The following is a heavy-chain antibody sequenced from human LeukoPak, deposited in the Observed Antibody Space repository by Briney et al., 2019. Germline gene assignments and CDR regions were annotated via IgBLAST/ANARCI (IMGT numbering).Heavy chain of an antibody. Sequence: SETLSLTCTVSGGSISSSSYYWGWIRQPPGEGLEWIGSIYYSASTYYNPSLKSRVTISVDTSKNQFSLKLSSVTAADTAVYYCARRIAVAGTAPSWFDPWGQGTLVTVSS. D-gene: IGHD6-19*01. V-gene: IGHV4-39*01. J-gene: IGHJ5*02. CDR2: IYYSAST. CDR1: GGSISSSSYY. CDR3: ARRIAVAGTAPSWFDP.